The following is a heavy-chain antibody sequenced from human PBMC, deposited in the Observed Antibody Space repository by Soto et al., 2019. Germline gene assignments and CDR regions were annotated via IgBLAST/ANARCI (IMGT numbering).Heavy chain of an antibody. V-gene: IGHV3-9*01. J-gene: IGHJ4*02. CDR2: ISWNSGSI. D-gene: IGHD1-1*01. CDR3: AKGDLEMATTPLDY. Sequence: DVQLVESGGGLVQPGRSLRLSCAASGFTFDDYAMHWVRQAPGKGLEWVSGISWNSGSIGYADSVKGRFTISRDNAKNSLYLQMNSLRAEDTALYYCAKGDLEMATTPLDYWGQGTLVTVSS. CDR1: GFTFDDYA.